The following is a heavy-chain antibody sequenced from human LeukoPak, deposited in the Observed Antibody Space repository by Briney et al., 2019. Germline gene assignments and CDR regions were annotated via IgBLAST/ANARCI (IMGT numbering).Heavy chain of an antibody. V-gene: IGHV3-73*01. Sequence: PGGSLRLPCAASGLIFSGSAMHWVRQAPGKGLEWVGRMRSKANNYATGYATSVIGRFTISRDDSKNTRYLEMNSLKIEDTAVYFCTSQAGYSSSWETWGQGTLVTVSS. J-gene: IGHJ5*02. CDR3: TSQAGYSSSWET. CDR2: MRSKANNYAT. D-gene: IGHD6-13*01. CDR1: GLIFSGSA.